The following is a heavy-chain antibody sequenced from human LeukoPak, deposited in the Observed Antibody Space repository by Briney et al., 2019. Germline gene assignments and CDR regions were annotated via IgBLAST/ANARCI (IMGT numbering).Heavy chain of an antibody. J-gene: IGHJ4*02. V-gene: IGHV3-49*05. Sequence: KTGWSLRLSCTAPGFTFGDYAMSWFRQAPGKGLEWVGFIRSKAYGGTTEYAASVKGRFIISRDDSKSIAYLQMNSLKTEDTAVYYCTRVPWIRCGGDCYLADYWGQGTLVTVSS. D-gene: IGHD2-21*02. CDR3: TRVPWIRCGGDCYLADY. CDR2: IRSKAYGGTT. CDR1: GFTFGDYA.